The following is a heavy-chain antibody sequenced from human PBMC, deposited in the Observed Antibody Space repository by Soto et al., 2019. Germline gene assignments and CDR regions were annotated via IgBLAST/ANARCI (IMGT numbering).Heavy chain of an antibody. J-gene: IGHJ4*02. CDR3: ARGDDNSGYYYAFDN. CDR1: GSTFSNYD. V-gene: IGHV3-48*03. CDR2: ISGSGMTI. D-gene: IGHD3-22*01. Sequence: GGSLRLSCGASGSTFSNYDMNWVRQAPGKGLEWLSYISGSGMTIYYADSVKGRFTISRDSAKKSLVLQMNSLSAEDTALYYCARGDDNSGYYYAFDNWGQGTPVTVSS.